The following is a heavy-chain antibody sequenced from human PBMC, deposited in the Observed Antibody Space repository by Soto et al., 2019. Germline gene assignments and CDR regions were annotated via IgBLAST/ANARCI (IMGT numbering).Heavy chain of an antibody. CDR1: GFTFSSYG. V-gene: IGHV3-30*18. Sequence: YLRLSCAASGFTFSSYGMHWVRQAPGKGLEWVAVISYDGSNKYYADSVKGRFTISRDNSKNTLYLQMNSMRAEDRAVYYCAKVIKNYYYYYGMDVWGQGTTVTVSS. CDR3: AKVIKNYYYYYGMDV. D-gene: IGHD3-10*01. CDR2: ISYDGSNK. J-gene: IGHJ6*02.